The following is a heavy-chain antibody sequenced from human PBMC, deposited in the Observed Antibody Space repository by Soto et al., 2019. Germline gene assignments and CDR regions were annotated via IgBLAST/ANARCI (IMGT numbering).Heavy chain of an antibody. CDR3: AKSGSSGWYGWFDP. Sequence: SGPTLGNPTQTLTLTCSFSGFSPITSGVGVGWIRQPPGKALEWLGFIYWNDDKRYSPSLKSRLTITKDTSKNQVVLTMTNMDPVDTATYYCAKSGSSGWYGWFDPWGQGTLVTVSS. CDR1: GFSPITSGVG. CDR2: IYWNDDK. D-gene: IGHD6-19*01. V-gene: IGHV2-5*01. J-gene: IGHJ5*02.